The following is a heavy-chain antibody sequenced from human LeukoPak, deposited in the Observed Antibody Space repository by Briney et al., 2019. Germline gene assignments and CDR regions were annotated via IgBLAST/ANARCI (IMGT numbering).Heavy chain of an antibody. Sequence: PSETLSLTCPVSGYSISSGYYWGWIRQPPGKGPEWIGSIYHSGNTYYNASPKSRVTISIDTSKNQFSLRLSSVTAADTAVYYCGRQLHGSFPTVVDPWGPGTLVTVSS. D-gene: IGHD1-1*01. CDR1: GYSISSGYY. J-gene: IGHJ5*02. CDR2: IYHSGNT. CDR3: GRQLHGSFPTVVDP. V-gene: IGHV4-38-2*01.